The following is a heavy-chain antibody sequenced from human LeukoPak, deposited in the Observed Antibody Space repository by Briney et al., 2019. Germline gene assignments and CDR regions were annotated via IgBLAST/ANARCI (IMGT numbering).Heavy chain of an antibody. J-gene: IGHJ4*02. CDR2: IWSDGSTK. D-gene: IGHD3-10*01. V-gene: IGHV3-33*01. CDR3: ATSGGEIGESFNVYYFDY. CDR1: GFTFSNYG. Sequence: GGSLRLSCAASGFTFSNYGMHWVRQAPGKGLEWVAVIWSDGSTKYYADSVKGRFTISRGNSKNTLFLQMNSLRAEDTAVYYCATSGGEIGESFNVYYFDYWGQGTLVTVSS.